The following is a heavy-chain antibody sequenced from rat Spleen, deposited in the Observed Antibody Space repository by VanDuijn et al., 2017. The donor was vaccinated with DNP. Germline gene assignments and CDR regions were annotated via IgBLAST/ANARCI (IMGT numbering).Heavy chain of an antibody. V-gene: IGHV5-27*01. CDR3: TRGTTGPPDY. D-gene: IGHD1-6*01. J-gene: IGHJ2*01. CDR2: ISTSGGST. Sequence: EVQLVESGGGLVQPGGSLKLSCVASGFTFSNYDMAWVRQAPTKGLEWVASISTSGGSTYYRDSVKGRFTVSRDNAKSTLYLQMDSLRSEDTATYYCTRGTTGPPDYWGQGVLVTVSS. CDR1: GFTFSNYD.